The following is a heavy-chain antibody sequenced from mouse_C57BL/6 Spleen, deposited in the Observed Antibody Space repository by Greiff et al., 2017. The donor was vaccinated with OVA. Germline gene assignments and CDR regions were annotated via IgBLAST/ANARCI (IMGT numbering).Heavy chain of an antibody. Sequence: VQLQESGPGLVQPSQSLSITCTVSGFSLTSYGVHWVRQSPGKGLEWLGVLWSGGSTDYNAAFISRLSISKDNSKSQVFFKMNSLQADDTAIYYCARTLLYAMDYWGQGTSVTVSS. J-gene: IGHJ4*01. D-gene: IGHD1-1*01. V-gene: IGHV2-2*01. CDR2: LWSGGST. CDR3: ARTLLYAMDY. CDR1: GFSLTSYG.